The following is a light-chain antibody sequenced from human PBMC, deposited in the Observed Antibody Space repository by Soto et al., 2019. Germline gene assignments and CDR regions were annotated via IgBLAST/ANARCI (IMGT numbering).Light chain of an antibody. J-gene: IGKJ5*01. CDR1: QSVNRY. CDR2: DTS. Sequence: EIALTQSPGTLSLSPWERATLSCRASQSVNRYLAWYPQKPGQAPRLLIYDTSTRATGIPARFSGSGSGTDFTLTISSLEPEDFAVYYCQQREHWPPITFGQGTRLEIK. V-gene: IGKV3-11*01. CDR3: QQREHWPPIT.